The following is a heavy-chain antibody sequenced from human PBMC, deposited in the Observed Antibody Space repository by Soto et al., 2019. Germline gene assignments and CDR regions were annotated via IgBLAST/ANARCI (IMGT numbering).Heavy chain of an antibody. V-gene: IGHV1-69*01. Sequence: QVQLVQSGAEVKKPGSSVKVSCKASGGTLSSYAISWVRQAPGQGLEWMGGIIPIFGTANYAQKFQGRVTITADESTSTAYMELSSLRSEDTAVYYCARGSAYYDFWSGYPNGNWFDPWGQGTLVTVSS. CDR3: ARGSAYYDFWSGYPNGNWFDP. CDR1: GGTLSSYA. J-gene: IGHJ5*02. CDR2: IIPIFGTA. D-gene: IGHD3-3*01.